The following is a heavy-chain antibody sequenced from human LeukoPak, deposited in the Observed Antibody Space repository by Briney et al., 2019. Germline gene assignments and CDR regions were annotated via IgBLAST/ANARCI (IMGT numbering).Heavy chain of an antibody. D-gene: IGHD3-10*01. J-gene: IGHJ4*02. CDR3: ARGAYGSGSYYNVGPPGRYDY. V-gene: IGHV4-30-2*01. CDR1: GGSISNGDYY. CDR2: TSRSGRT. Sequence: PSETLSLTCTVSGGSISNGDYYWSWIRQPPGKGLEWLGYTSRSGRTWHNPSLKSRVTISVDRSKNQFSLKLSSVTAADTAVYYCARGAYGSGSYYNVGPPGRYDYWGQGTLVTVSS.